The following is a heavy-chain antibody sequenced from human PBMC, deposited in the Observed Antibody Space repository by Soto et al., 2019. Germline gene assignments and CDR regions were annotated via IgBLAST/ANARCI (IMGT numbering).Heavy chain of an antibody. CDR3: ARRDSSGWYSLDY. Sequence: PGGSLRLSCAVSGFIFSNYPMSWVRQAPGKGLEWVSSVSPSGSNTYYADSVKGRFTMSRDNSDNRLHLQMNSLTAEDTAVYFCARRDSSGWYSLDYWGQGTLVTVS. CDR1: GFIFSNYP. V-gene: IGHV3-23*01. D-gene: IGHD6-19*01. CDR2: VSPSGSNT. J-gene: IGHJ4*02.